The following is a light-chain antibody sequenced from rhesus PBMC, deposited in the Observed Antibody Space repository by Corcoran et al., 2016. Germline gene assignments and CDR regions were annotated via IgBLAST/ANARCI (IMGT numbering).Light chain of an antibody. Sequence: DIQMTQSPSSLSTSVGDRVTITCRASENVNYYLNWYQQKPGKAPKLLIYKASTLQSGGPSRFSGSGSGTDYPFTISSLQSEDVATYYCQQNYDTPFTFGPGTKLDIK. J-gene: IGKJ3*01. CDR3: QQNYDTPFT. V-gene: IGKV1-74*01. CDR1: ENVNYY. CDR2: KAS.